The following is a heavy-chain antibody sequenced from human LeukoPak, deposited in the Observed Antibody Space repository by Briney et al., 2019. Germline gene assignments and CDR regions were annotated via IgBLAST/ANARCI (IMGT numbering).Heavy chain of an antibody. CDR1: GFTFSSYE. V-gene: IGHV4-34*01. J-gene: IGHJ5*02. CDR2: INRSGST. Sequence: GSLRLSCAASGFTFSSYEMNWVRQPPGKGLEWIGEINRSGSTNYNPSLKSRVTISVDTSKNQFSLKLSSVTAADTAVYYCARRRPLGYYGSGSYSHNWFDPWGQGTLVTVSS. CDR3: ARRRPLGYYGSGSYSHNWFDP. D-gene: IGHD3-10*01.